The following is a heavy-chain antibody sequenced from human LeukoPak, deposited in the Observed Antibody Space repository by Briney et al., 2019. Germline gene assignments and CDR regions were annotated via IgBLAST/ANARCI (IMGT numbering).Heavy chain of an antibody. D-gene: IGHD6-19*01. J-gene: IGHJ4*02. CDR3: ARGRASSSGWYPYYFDY. CDR1: GGSISSYY. V-gene: IGHV4-59*01. Sequence: SETLSLTCTVSGGSISSYYWSWIRQPPGKGLGWIGYIYYSGSTNYNPSLKSRVTISVDTSKNQFSLKLSSVTAADTAVYYCARGRASSSGWYPYYFDYWGQGTLVTVSS. CDR2: IYYSGST.